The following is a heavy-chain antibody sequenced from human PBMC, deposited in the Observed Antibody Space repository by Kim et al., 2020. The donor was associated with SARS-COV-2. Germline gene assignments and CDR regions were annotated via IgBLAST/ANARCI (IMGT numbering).Heavy chain of an antibody. CDR3: ARTPIYYYGMDV. CDR2: K. Sequence: KDYADSVKVRFTISRDNSKNTLYLQRNSLRAEDTAVYYCARTPIYYYGMDVWGQGTTVTVSS. V-gene: IGHV3-33*01. J-gene: IGHJ6*02.